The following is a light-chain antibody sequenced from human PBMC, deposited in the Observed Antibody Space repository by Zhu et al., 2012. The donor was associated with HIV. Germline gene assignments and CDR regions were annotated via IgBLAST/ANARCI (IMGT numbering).Light chain of an antibody. CDR1: QSIGGY. CDR2: AAS. J-gene: IGKJ1*01. V-gene: IGKV1-39*01. CDR3: QQSYDTSWT. Sequence: DIQMTQSPSSLSASVGDRATITCRASQSIGGYLNWYQQKPGKAPKLLIFAASSLQSGVPSRFSGSGSEADFILSISSLQPEDSATYFCQQSYDTSWTFGRGTKVE.